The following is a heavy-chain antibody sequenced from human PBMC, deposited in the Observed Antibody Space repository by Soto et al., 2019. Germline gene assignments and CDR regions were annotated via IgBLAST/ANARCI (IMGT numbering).Heavy chain of an antibody. J-gene: IGHJ6*02. CDR1: GFRLSDHG. D-gene: IGHD3-10*01. V-gene: IGHV3-33*01. CDR3: ARDFWFGELLYGMDV. CDR2: SYSDGRNK. Sequence: PGGSLRLSCAASGFRLSDHGMHWVRQAPGKGLEWVAISYSDGRNKYYADSVKGRFTISRDNSKNTLYLQMNSLRAEDTAVYYCARDFWFGELLYGMDVWGQGTTVTVSS.